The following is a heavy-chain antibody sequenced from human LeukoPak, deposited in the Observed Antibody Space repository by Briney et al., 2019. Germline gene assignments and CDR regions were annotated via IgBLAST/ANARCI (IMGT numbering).Heavy chain of an antibody. D-gene: IGHD3-10*01. V-gene: IGHV3-53*01. Sequence: PGGSLRLSCAASGFTVISNYMSWVRQAPGKGLEWVSVIYSGGSTYYADSVKGRFTISRHNSKNTLYLQMNSLRAEDTAVYYCARSNYGSGSYYGLRWFDPWGQGTLVTVSS. J-gene: IGHJ5*02. CDR3: ARSNYGSGSYYGLRWFDP. CDR1: GFTVISNY. CDR2: IYSGGST.